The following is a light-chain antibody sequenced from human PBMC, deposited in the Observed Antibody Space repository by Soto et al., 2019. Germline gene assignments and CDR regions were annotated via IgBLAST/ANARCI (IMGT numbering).Light chain of an antibody. CDR1: QSVGSD. CDR2: DTS. CDR3: QQYGTSEII. Sequence: EIVMTQSPAPLSVSPGERATLSCRASQSVGSDLAWYQQKPGQAPRLVIYDTSSRASGIPDRFSGSGSGTDFTLTISRLETEDFAVFYCQQYGTSEIIFGQGTRLEIK. J-gene: IGKJ5*01. V-gene: IGKV3-20*01.